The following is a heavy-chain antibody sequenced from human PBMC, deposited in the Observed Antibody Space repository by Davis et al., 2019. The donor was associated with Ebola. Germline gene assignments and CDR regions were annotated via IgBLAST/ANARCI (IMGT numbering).Heavy chain of an antibody. CDR3: ARRPRGSSSAGYYYGMDV. CDR1: GYIFTTYA. Sequence: AASVKVSCKASGYIFTTYAMHWVRQAPGQGLEWMGWINTNSGNPTYAQGFTGRFVFSLDTSVSTAYLQISSLKAEDTAVYYCARRPRGSSSAGYYYGMDVWGKGTTVTVSS. V-gene: IGHV7-4-1*02. J-gene: IGHJ6*04. CDR2: INTNSGNP. D-gene: IGHD6-6*01.